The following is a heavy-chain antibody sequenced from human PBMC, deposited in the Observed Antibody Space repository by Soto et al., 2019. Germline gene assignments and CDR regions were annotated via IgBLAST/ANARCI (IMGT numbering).Heavy chain of an antibody. CDR3: SRDPYYYEYYYGTEV. V-gene: IGHV3-66*01. CDR1: GFTVSSNY. Sequence: EVQLVESGGGLVQPGGSLRLSCAASGFTVSSNYMSWVRQAPGKGLEWVSVIYSGGSTYYADSVKGRFTISRDNSKSTLYLQMDCLSAEDTAVYYCSRDPYYYEYYYGTEVCGEGATVTVSS. CDR2: IYSGGST. J-gene: IGHJ6*04. D-gene: IGHD3-22*01.